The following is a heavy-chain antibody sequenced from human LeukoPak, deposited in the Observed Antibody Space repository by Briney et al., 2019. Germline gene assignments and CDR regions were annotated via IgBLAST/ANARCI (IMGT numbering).Heavy chain of an antibody. CDR2: INPSGGCT. D-gene: IGHD6-13*01. V-gene: IGHV1-46*01. CDR3: ARGGWAAASLL. Sequence: ASVKVSCKASGYTFTSYYTHWVRQAPGQGLEWMGIINPSGGCTSYAQKFQGRVTMTRDTSTSTVYMELSSLRSEDTAVYYCARGGWAAASLLWGQGTLVTVSS. CDR1: GYTFTSYY. J-gene: IGHJ4*02.